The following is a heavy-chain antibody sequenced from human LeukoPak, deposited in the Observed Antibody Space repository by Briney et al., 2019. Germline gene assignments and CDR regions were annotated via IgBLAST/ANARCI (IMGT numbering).Heavy chain of an antibody. CDR1: GYTFTSFD. Sequence: GASVKVSCKASGYTFTSFDINWVRQATGQGLEWMGWMNPNSGNTAYAQKFQGRVTMTRDTSISTAYMELSSLRSEDTAVYYCARGEFTYYDSSGYYPPFDYWGQGTLVTVSS. CDR3: ARGEFTYYDSSGYYPPFDY. J-gene: IGHJ4*02. CDR2: MNPNSGNT. D-gene: IGHD3-22*01. V-gene: IGHV1-8*01.